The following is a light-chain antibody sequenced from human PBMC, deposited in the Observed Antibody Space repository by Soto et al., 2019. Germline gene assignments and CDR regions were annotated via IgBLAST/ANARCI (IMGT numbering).Light chain of an antibody. J-gene: IGLJ2*01. CDR2: GNN. Sequence: QSVLTQPPSVSGAPGQRVTISCTGSSSNIGANYDVHWYQQVPGSAPKLLIYGNNNRPSGVPDRFSGSKSGTSASLAITGLQTEDEADYYCQSYDNSLRGSVVFGGGTKVTVL. CDR3: QSYDNSLRGSVV. CDR1: SSNIGANYD. V-gene: IGLV1-40*01.